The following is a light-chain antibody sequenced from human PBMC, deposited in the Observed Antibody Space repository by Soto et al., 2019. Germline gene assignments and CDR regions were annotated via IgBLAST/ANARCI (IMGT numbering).Light chain of an antibody. CDR3: QKYNSAPLT. V-gene: IGKV1-27*01. CDR1: QGISNY. J-gene: IGKJ4*01. Sequence: DIQMTQSPSSLSASVGDRVTITCRASQGISNYLAWYQQKPGKVPKLLFYAASTLQSGVPSRFNGSGSGTDFTLTISSLQPEDGATYYCQKYNSAPLTFGGGTKVEIK. CDR2: AAS.